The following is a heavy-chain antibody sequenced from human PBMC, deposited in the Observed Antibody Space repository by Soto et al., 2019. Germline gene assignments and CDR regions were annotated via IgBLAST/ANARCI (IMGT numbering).Heavy chain of an antibody. V-gene: IGHV4-39*01. CDR1: GGSINSSSYY. J-gene: IGHJ6*03. Sequence: PSETLSLTCTVSGGSINSSSYYWGWIRQSPGKGLEWIGSFYYSGSTYYSPSLKSRVTISGDTSKKQISLRLSSVTATDTAVYYCARISVASRYMDVWGKGATVTVSS. CDR3: ARISVASRYMDV. CDR2: FYYSGST. D-gene: IGHD5-12*01.